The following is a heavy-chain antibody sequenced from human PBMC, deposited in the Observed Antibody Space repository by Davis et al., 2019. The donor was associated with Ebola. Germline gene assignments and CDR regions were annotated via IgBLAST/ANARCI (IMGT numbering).Heavy chain of an antibody. V-gene: IGHV3-23*01. J-gene: IGHJ3*02. CDR2: ISGSGVST. CDR1: GFTFSSYA. CDR3: AKDIRNKIHFDAFDI. Sequence: PGGSLRPSCAASGFTFSSYAMSGFRQAPGKGLEWVSAISGSGVSTYYADSVKGRFTISRDNSKNTLYLQMNSLRAEDTAVYYCAKDIRNKIHFDAFDIWGQGTMVTVSS.